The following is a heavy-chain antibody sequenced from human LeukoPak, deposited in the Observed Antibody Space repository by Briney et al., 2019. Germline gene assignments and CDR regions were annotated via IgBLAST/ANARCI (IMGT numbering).Heavy chain of an antibody. D-gene: IGHD2-21*02. CDR3: ARDVPAGATTLDS. CDR2: IENNGRNK. V-gene: IGHV3-7*01. J-gene: IGHJ4*02. Sequence: GGSLRLSCAASGFTFSNYWMTWVRQAPGKGLEWVASIENNGRNKKYLDSVKGRFTISRDNAQNSLYLQMNSLRDEDTAVYYCARDVPAGATTLDSWGQGTLVTVSS. CDR1: GFTFSNYW.